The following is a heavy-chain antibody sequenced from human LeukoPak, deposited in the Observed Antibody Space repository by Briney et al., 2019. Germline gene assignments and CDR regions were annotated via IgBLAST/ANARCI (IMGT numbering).Heavy chain of an antibody. CDR2: ISGGGGST. CDR3: ALSGYSSGWYSDYFDY. CDR1: GFTFSSYA. V-gene: IGHV3-23*01. J-gene: IGHJ4*02. D-gene: IGHD6-19*01. Sequence: GGSLRLSCAASGFTFSSYAMSWVRQAPGKGLEWVSAISGGGGSTYYADSVKGRFTISRDNSKNTLYLQMNSLRAEDTAVYYCALSGYSSGWYSDYFDYWGQGTLVTVSS.